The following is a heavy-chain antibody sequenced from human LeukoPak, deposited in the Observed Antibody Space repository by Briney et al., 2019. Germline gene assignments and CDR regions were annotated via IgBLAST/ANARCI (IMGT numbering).Heavy chain of an antibody. CDR3: ARDYGDSPYGMDV. CDR2: INTDNGNT. Sequence: ASVKVSCKASGYTFNRYGISWVRQAPGQGLEWMGWINTDNGNTNYAPKLQDRVTMTTDTPTSTVYMEVRSLGSDDTAVYYCARDYGDSPYGMDVWGQGTTVTVSS. J-gene: IGHJ6*02. CDR1: GYTFNRYG. D-gene: IGHD4-17*01. V-gene: IGHV1-18*01.